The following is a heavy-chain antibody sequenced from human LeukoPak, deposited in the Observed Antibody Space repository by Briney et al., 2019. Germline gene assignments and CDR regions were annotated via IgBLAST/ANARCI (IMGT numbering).Heavy chain of an antibody. CDR2: INSDGSST. Sequence: GGSLRLSCAASGFTFSSYWMHWVRQAPGKGLVWVSRINSDGSSTSYADSVKGRFTISRDNAKNTLYLQMNSLRAEDTAVYYRARVRRVGGTLRFLEWLADGPYFDYWGQGTLVTVSS. CDR1: GFTFSSYW. J-gene: IGHJ4*02. CDR3: ARVRRVGGTLRFLEWLADGPYFDY. V-gene: IGHV3-74*01. D-gene: IGHD3-3*01.